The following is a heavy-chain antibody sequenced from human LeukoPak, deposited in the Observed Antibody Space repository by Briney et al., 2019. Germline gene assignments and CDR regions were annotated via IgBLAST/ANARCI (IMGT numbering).Heavy chain of an antibody. V-gene: IGHV3-72*01. J-gene: IGHJ3*02. CDR2: TRAKARGYTT. CDR1: GVTLSDHH. D-gene: IGHD3-16*01. Sequence: PGGSLRLSCAASGVTLSDHHMDWVRQAPGKGLEWVGRTRAKARGYTTEYATSVKGKFTISRDDSQTSVVLQMNDLKTEDTAVYFCARDGGEGDNSAFDIWGQGTVVTVSS. CDR3: ARDGGEGDNSAFDI.